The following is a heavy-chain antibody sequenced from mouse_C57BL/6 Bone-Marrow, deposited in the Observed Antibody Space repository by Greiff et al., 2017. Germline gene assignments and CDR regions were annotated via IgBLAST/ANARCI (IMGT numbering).Heavy chain of an antibody. CDR3: AKIYYDYDGWYFDV. Sequence: QVQLQQSGPGLVQPSQSLSITCTVSGFSLTSYGVHWVRQSPGKGLEWLGVIWRGGSTDYNAAFMSRLSITKDNSKSQVFFKMNSLQADDTAIYXCAKIYYDYDGWYFDVWGTGTTVTVSS. V-gene: IGHV2-5*01. D-gene: IGHD2-4*01. CDR2: IWRGGST. CDR1: GFSLTSYG. J-gene: IGHJ1*03.